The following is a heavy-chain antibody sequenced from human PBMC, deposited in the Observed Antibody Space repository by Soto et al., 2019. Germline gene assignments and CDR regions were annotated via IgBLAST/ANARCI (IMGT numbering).Heavy chain of an antibody. CDR2: ISAYNGNT. CDR1: GYSFTSYG. CDR3: ARDRALELGDY. V-gene: IGHV1-18*01. Sequence: ASVKVSCKASGYSFTSYGISWVRQAPGQVLEWMGWISAYNGNTNYAQKFQGRVTMTTDTSTSTVYMELRSLRSDDTAVYYCARDRALELGDYWGQGTLVTVPQ. J-gene: IGHJ4*02. D-gene: IGHD1-7*01.